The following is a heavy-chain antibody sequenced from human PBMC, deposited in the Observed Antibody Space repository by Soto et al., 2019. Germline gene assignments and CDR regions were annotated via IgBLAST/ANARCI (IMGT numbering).Heavy chain of an antibody. V-gene: IGHV3-73*01. CDR1: GFTFSGSA. Sequence: EVQLVESGGGLVQPVGSLKLSCAASGFTFSGSAMHWVRQASGKGLEWVGRIRSKANSYATAYAASVKGRFTISRDDSKNTAYLQMNSLKTEDTAVYYCTRRPPAGWFDPWGQGTLVTVSS. D-gene: IGHD3-10*01. CDR2: IRSKANSYAT. CDR3: TRRPPAGWFDP. J-gene: IGHJ5*02.